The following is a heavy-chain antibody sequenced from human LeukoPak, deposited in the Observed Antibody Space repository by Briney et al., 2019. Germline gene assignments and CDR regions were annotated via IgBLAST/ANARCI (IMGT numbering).Heavy chain of an antibody. CDR2: INHRGST. Sequence: SETLSLTCAVYGGSFSGYYWSWIRQPPGKGLEWIGEINHRGSTNYNPSLKSRVTISVDTSKNQFSLKLSSVTAADTAVYYCVGGDDSGSYFPFDCWGQGTLVTVSS. J-gene: IGHJ4*02. D-gene: IGHD3-10*01. V-gene: IGHV4-34*01. CDR1: GGSFSGYY. CDR3: VGGDDSGSYFPFDC.